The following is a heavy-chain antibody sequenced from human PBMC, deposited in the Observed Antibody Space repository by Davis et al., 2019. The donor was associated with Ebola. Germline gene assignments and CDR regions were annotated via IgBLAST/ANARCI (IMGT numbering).Heavy chain of an antibody. Sequence: SLKISCAASGFTFDDYAMHWVRQAPGKGLEWVSGISWNSGSIGYADSVKGRFTISRDNAKNSLYLQMNSLRAEDTALYYCAKDEWELLRGVDYWGQGTLVTVSS. CDR3: AKDEWELLRGVDY. CDR2: ISWNSGSI. D-gene: IGHD1-26*01. J-gene: IGHJ4*02. CDR1: GFTFDDYA. V-gene: IGHV3-9*01.